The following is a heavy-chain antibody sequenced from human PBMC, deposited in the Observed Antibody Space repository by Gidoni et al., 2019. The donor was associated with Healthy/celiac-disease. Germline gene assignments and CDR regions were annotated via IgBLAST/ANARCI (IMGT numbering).Heavy chain of an antibody. V-gene: IGHV4-39*01. D-gene: IGHD3-16*01. CDR1: GGSISSSSYY. CDR2: IYYSGST. Sequence: QLQLQESGPGLVKPSETLSLTCTVSGGSISSSSYYWGWIRQPPGRGLDWIGSIYYSGSTYYNPSLKSRVTISVDTSKNQFSLKLSSVTAADTAVYYCARVIWDYYYYGMDVWGQGTTVTVSS. J-gene: IGHJ6*02. CDR3: ARVIWDYYYYGMDV.